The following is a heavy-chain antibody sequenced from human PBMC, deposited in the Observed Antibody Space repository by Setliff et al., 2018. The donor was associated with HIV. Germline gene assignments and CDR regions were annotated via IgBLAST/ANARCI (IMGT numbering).Heavy chain of an antibody. Sequence: GGSMRLSCAPSGFTFSTYDMHWVRQAPGKGLEWVANIKQDGSEKYYMDSVKGRFTISRDNAKNSLYLQMNSLRDEDTAVYYCARDAEYHDSSGYYDAFDIWGQGTKVTVSS. CDR3: ARDAEYHDSSGYYDAFDI. CDR1: GFTFSTYD. CDR2: IKQDGSEK. V-gene: IGHV3-7*03. D-gene: IGHD3-22*01. J-gene: IGHJ3*02.